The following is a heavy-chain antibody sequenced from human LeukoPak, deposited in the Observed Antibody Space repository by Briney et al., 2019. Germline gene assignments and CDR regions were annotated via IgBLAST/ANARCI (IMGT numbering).Heavy chain of an antibody. V-gene: IGHV4-30-4*07. CDR3: ARGWGPAYCGGDCHRHFDY. Sequence: SETLSLTCAVSGGSISSGGYSYNWIRQPPGKGLEWIGYIYNSGSTSYNPSLKSRVTMSVDTSKNQFSLKLSFVTAADTAIYYCARGWGPAYCGGDCHRHFDYWGQGALVTVSS. J-gene: IGHJ4*02. CDR1: GGSISSGGYS. CDR2: IYNSGST. D-gene: IGHD2-21*02.